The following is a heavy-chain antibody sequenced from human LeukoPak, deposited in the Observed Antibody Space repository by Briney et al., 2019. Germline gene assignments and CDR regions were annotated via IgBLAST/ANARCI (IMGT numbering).Heavy chain of an antibody. D-gene: IGHD2-2*02. CDR1: GFTFSSYA. Sequence: GSLRLSCAASGFTFSSYAITWVRQAPGKGLEWIGEINHSGSTNYNPSLKSRVTISVDTSKNQFSLKLSSVTAADTAVYYCARGGGYCSSTSCYRARKRDFDYWGQGTLVTVSS. V-gene: IGHV4-34*01. CDR3: ARGGGYCSSTSCYRARKRDFDY. J-gene: IGHJ4*02. CDR2: INHSGST.